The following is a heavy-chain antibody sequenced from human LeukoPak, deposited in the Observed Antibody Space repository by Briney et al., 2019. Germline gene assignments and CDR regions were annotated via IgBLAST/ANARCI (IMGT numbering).Heavy chain of an antibody. J-gene: IGHJ4*02. CDR1: GFTVSDKH. Sequence: PGGSLRLSCAVSGFTVSDKHMSWVRQAPGKGLEWVSTIYSGGNTYYADSVKGRFTISRDNSKNTLYLQVNSLRVEDTAVYYCAGGPGYSSPWWGQGTLVTVSS. CDR2: IYSGGNT. D-gene: IGHD6-19*01. CDR3: AGGPGYSSPW. V-gene: IGHV3-66*01.